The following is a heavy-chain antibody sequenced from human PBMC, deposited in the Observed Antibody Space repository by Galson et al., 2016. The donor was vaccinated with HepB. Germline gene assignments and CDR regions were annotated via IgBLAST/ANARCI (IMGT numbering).Heavy chain of an antibody. D-gene: IGHD3-16*01. CDR1: GFTFTNAW. V-gene: IGHV3-15*01. CDR2: IKSKTDGESI. CDR3: TTPTTGE. J-gene: IGHJ4*02. Sequence: SLRLSCAASGFTFTNAWMSWVRQAPGKGLEWVGRIKSKTDGESIEYAAVVKGRFTISRDDSKNTLYLHMTSLRTDDTAMYYCTTPTTGEWGQGTLVTVS.